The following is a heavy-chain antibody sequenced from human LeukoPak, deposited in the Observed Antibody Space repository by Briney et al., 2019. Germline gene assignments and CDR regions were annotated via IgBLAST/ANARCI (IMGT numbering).Heavy chain of an antibody. CDR1: GFTFSSYS. CDR2: ISSSSSYI. CDR3: ASVNYYDSSGYYYKYDAFDI. V-gene: IGHV3-21*01. D-gene: IGHD3-22*01. Sequence: TGGSLRLSCAASGFTFSSYSMNWVRQAPGKGLEWVSSISSSSSYIYYADSVKGRFTISRDNAKNSLYLQMNSLRAEDTAVYYCASVNYYDSSGYYYKYDAFDIWGQGTMVAVSS. J-gene: IGHJ3*02.